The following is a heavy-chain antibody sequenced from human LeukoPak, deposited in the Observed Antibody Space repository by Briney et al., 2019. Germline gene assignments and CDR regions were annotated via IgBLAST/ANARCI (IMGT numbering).Heavy chain of an antibody. V-gene: IGHV1-8*03. CDR1: GYTFTSYD. CDR2: MNPNSGNT. D-gene: IGHD1-14*01. CDR3: ARGSRGNNPRWFDP. J-gene: IGHJ5*02. Sequence: GASVKVSCKASGYTFTSYDINWVRQATGQGLEWMGWMNPNSGNTGYAQKFQGRVTITRNTSISTAYMELSSLRSEATAVYYCARGSRGNNPRWFDPWGQGTLVTVSS.